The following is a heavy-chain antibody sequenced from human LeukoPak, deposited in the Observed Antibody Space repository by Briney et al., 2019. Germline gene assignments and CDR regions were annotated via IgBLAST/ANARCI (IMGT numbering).Heavy chain of an antibody. D-gene: IGHD3-3*01. V-gene: IGHV3-53*01. CDR3: AKVGGYDFWSGYYKDSSSYYMDV. Sequence: GGSLRLSCAVSGFIVNTYYMSWVRQAPGKGLEWVSIIYSDGSTYYADSVKGRFTISRDTSKNTLFLQMNSLRAEDTAVYYCAKVGGYDFWSGYYKDSSSYYMDVWGKGTTVTVSS. CDR1: GFIVNTYY. J-gene: IGHJ6*03. CDR2: IYSDGST.